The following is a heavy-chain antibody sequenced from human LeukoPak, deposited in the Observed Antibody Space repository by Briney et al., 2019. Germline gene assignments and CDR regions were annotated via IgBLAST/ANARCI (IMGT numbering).Heavy chain of an antibody. CDR2: INHSGST. CDR3: ARGRRRTAEYYYDSSGRQPYGPPRHPTSYYFDY. D-gene: IGHD3-22*01. Sequence: SETLSLTCAVYGGSFSGYYWSWIRQPPGKGLEWIGEINHSGSTNYNPSLKSRVTISVDTSKNQFSLKLSSVTAADTAVYYCARGRRRTAEYYYDSSGRQPYGPPRHPTSYYFDYWGQGTLVTVSS. J-gene: IGHJ4*02. V-gene: IGHV4-34*01. CDR1: GGSFSGYY.